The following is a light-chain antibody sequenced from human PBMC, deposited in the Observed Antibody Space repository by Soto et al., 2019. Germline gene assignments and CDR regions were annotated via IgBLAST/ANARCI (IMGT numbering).Light chain of an antibody. CDR2: DAS. J-gene: IGKJ1*01. Sequence: IVLTQSPATLSFSPGERATLSCRASQSVSSYLAWYQQKPGQAPRLLIYDASNRATGIPARFSGSGSGTDFTLTISSLEPEDFAVYDCTQRSNRPRWTSGPGNKVEIX. V-gene: IGKV3-11*01. CDR3: TQRSNRPRWT. CDR1: QSVSSY.